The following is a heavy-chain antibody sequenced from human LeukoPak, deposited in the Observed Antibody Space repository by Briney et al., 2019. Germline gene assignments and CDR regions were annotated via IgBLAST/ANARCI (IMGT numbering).Heavy chain of an antibody. Sequence: PGRSLRLSCAASGVTFSSYAMHWVRQAPGKGLEWVAVISYDGSNKYYADSVKGRFTISRDNSKNTLYLQMNSLRAEDTAVYFCAREANYDGSGYYSRDHYFDYRGQGTLVTVSS. CDR1: GVTFSSYA. V-gene: IGHV3-30-3*01. D-gene: IGHD3-22*01. CDR3: AREANYDGSGYYSRDHYFDY. CDR2: ISYDGSNK. J-gene: IGHJ4*02.